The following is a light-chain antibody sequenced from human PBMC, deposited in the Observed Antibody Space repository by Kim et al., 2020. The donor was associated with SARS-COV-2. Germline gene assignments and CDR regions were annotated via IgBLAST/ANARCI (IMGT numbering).Light chain of an antibody. V-gene: IGLV3-19*01. Sequence: SSELTQDPAVSVALGQTVRITCQGDSLRSYYASWYQQKPGQAPVLVIYGKNNRPSGIPDRFSCSISGNTASLTITGAQAEDEADYYFNSRDSSGNHLVFG. CDR1: SLRSYY. J-gene: IGLJ2*01. CDR3: NSRDSSGNHLV. CDR2: GKN.